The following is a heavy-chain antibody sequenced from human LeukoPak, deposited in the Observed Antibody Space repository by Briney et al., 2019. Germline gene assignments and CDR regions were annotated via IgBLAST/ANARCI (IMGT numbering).Heavy chain of an antibody. CDR2: IYHSGST. V-gene: IGHV4-30-2*01. CDR3: ARGNYRTDFDY. D-gene: IGHD5-24*01. Sequence: SQTPSLTCAVSGGSISSGGYSWSWIRQPPGKGLEWIGYIYHSGSTYYNPSLKSRVTISVDRSKNQFSLKLSSVTAADTAVYYCARGNYRTDFDYWGQGTLVTVSS. J-gene: IGHJ4*02. CDR1: GGSISSGGYS.